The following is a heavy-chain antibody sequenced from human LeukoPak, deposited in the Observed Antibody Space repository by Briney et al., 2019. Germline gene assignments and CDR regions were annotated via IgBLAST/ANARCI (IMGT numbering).Heavy chain of an antibody. V-gene: IGHV4-39*01. D-gene: IGHD2-15*01. J-gene: IGHJ3*02. CDR1: GGSISSSSYY. Sequence: SETLSLTCTVSGGSISSSSYYWGWIRQPPGKGLEWIGSIYYSGSTYYNPTLKSRVTISVDTSKSQFSLKLSSVTAADTAMYYCASLPRYCSGGNCRDTFDIWGQGTMVTVSS. CDR3: ASLPRYCSGGNCRDTFDI. CDR2: IYYSGST.